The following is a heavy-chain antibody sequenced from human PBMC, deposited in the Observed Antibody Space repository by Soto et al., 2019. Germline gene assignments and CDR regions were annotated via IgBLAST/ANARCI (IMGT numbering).Heavy chain of an antibody. J-gene: IGHJ5*02. CDR1: GFTFSSYA. V-gene: IGHV3-30-3*01. CDR3: ARDSTPIAAVNWFDP. CDR2: ISYDGSNK. Sequence: PGGSLRLSCAASGFTFSSYAMHWVRQAPGKGLEWVAVISYDGSNKYYADSVKGRFTISRDNSKNTLYLQMNSLRAEDTAVYYCARDSTPIAAVNWFDPWGQGTLVTVSS. D-gene: IGHD6-13*01.